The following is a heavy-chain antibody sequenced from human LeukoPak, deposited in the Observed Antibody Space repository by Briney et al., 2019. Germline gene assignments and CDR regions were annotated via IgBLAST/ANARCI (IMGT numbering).Heavy chain of an antibody. Sequence: PSETLSLTCTVSGGSISSYYWSWIRQPPGKGLEWIGYIYTSGSTNYNPSLKSRVTISVDTSKNQFSLKLSSVTAADTAVYYCASGYCSSTSCYAFDYWGQGTLVTVSS. J-gene: IGHJ4*02. D-gene: IGHD2-2*03. CDR1: GGSISSYY. CDR2: IYTSGST. CDR3: ASGYCSSTSCYAFDY. V-gene: IGHV4-4*09.